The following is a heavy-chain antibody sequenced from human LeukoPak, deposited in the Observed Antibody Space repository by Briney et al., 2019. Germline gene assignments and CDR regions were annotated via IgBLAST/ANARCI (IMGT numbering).Heavy chain of an antibody. D-gene: IGHD6-19*01. V-gene: IGHV1-18*01. CDR2: ISAYNGNT. CDR1: GYTFTSYG. Sequence: AASVKVSCKASGYTFTSYGISWVRQAPGQGLEWMGWISAYNGNTNYAQKLQGRVTMTTDTSTSTAYMELRSLRSDDTAVYHCARETAVAVYYYYYMDVWGKGTTVTVSS. J-gene: IGHJ6*03. CDR3: ARETAVAVYYYYYMDV.